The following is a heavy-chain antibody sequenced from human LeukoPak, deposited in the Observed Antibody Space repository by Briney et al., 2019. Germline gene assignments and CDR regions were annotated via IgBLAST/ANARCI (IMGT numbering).Heavy chain of an antibody. CDR2: ISGSGGGT. Sequence: GGSLRLSCAASGFTFSSYDMSWVRQAPGKGLEWVSAISGSGGGTYYADSVKGRFTISRDNSKNTLYLQMNSLGAEDTAVYYCAKGVTYYYGSGSYYFDYWGQGPLVTVSS. CDR1: GFTFSSYD. CDR3: AKGVTYYYGSGSYYFDY. D-gene: IGHD3-10*01. V-gene: IGHV3-23*01. J-gene: IGHJ4*02.